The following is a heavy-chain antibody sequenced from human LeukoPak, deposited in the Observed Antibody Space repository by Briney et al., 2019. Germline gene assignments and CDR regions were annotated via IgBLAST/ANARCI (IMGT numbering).Heavy chain of an antibody. CDR3: ARISRSGPY. CDR2: VYYDGIN. D-gene: IGHD3-10*01. V-gene: IGHV4-39*07. CDR1: GGSINNTLFY. Sequence: SETLSLTCTVSGGSINNTLFYWGWIRQPPGKGLEWIGTVYYDGINYSSPSLKSRVATSVDTSKNQFSLRLSSVTAADTAVYYCARISRSGPYWGQGILVTVSS. J-gene: IGHJ4*02.